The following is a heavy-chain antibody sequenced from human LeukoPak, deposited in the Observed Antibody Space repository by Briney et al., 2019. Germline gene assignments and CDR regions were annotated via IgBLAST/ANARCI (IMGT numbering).Heavy chain of an antibody. CDR3: ARDGGGGSRFDP. CDR1: GYSFTDYG. CDR2: ISTYNGNT. D-gene: IGHD1-26*01. Sequence: ASVKVSCKASGYSFTDYGINWVRQAPGQGLEWMGWISTYNGNTNYAQKLQGRVTMTTDTSTSTAYMELRSLRSDDTAVYYCARDGGGGSRFDPWGQGTLVTVSS. J-gene: IGHJ5*02. V-gene: IGHV1-18*04.